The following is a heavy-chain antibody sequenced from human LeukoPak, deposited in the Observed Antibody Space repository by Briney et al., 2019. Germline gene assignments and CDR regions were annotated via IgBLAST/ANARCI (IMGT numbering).Heavy chain of an antibody. CDR3: ASQADSAYGDYN. D-gene: IGHD4-17*01. J-gene: IGHJ4*02. V-gene: IGHV3-74*01. Sequence: GGSLRLTCAASGFTYSRYWMHWVRQVPGKGLVWVARIKGDESYTFYADSVKGRFTISRDNAKNTLYLQMNSLRAEDTAVYYCASQADSAYGDYNWGQGALVTVSS. CDR2: IKGDESYT. CDR1: GFTYSRYW.